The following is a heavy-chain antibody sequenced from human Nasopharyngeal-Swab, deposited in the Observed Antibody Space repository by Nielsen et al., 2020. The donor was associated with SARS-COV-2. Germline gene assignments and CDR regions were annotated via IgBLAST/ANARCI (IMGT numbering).Heavy chain of an antibody. CDR3: ARDAPAHYGAFY. J-gene: IGHJ4*02. V-gene: IGHV3-30*03. D-gene: IGHD4-17*01. CDR1: GFTFSSFG. CDR2: IAHDASNE. Sequence: SCAASGFTFSSFGMHWVRQAPGKGLEWVAFIAHDASNEYYGDSVKGRFSISRDSSKNTLYLQMDSLQGEDTAVYYCARDAPAHYGAFYWGRGTLVTVSS.